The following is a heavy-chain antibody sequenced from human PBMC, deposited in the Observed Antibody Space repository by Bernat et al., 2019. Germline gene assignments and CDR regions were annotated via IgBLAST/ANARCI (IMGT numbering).Heavy chain of an antibody. J-gene: IGHJ2*01. V-gene: IGHV4-39*01. CDR2: ICYSGST. CDR3: GGHFESGGFDL. CDR1: GGPISSSNCY. D-gene: IGHD1-26*01. Sequence: QLQLQESGPGLVKPSETLSLTCIVSGGPISSSNCYWAWTRQSPGKGLEWIASICYSGSTYYNPSLKSRVTISVDTSKNQFSLKLRSVTAADTAVYYCGGHFESGGFDLWGRGTLVTVSS.